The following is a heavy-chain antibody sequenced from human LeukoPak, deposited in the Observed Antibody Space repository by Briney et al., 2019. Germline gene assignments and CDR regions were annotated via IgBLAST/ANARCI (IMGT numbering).Heavy chain of an antibody. D-gene: IGHD3-22*01. CDR3: ARDLYYYDSSGYYGDYYYYGMDV. V-gene: IGHV3-53*01. J-gene: IGHJ6*02. Sequence: GGSLRLSCAASGFTVSSNYMSWVRQAPGKGLEWVSVIYSGGSTYYADSVKGRFTISRDNSKNTLYLQMNSLRAEDTAVYYCARDLYYYDSSGYYGDYYYYGMDVWGQGTTVTVSS. CDR1: GFTVSSNY. CDR2: IYSGGST.